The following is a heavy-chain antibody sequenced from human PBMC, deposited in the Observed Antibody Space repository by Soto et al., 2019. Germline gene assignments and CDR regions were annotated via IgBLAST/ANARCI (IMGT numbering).Heavy chain of an antibody. CDR1: GFTFSSYG. J-gene: IGHJ4*02. CDR2: ISYDGSNK. D-gene: IGHD6-19*01. Sequence: GGSLRLSCAASGFTFSSYGMHWVRQAPGKGLEWVAVISYDGSNKYYADSVKGRFTISRDNSKNTLYLQMNSLRAEDTAVYYCAKWAVARHSDYWGQGTLVTVSS. V-gene: IGHV3-30*18. CDR3: AKWAVARHSDY.